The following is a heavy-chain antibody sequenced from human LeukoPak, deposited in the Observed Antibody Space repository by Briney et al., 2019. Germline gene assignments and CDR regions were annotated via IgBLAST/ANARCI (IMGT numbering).Heavy chain of an antibody. J-gene: IGHJ4*02. D-gene: IGHD3-10*01. V-gene: IGHV4-59*01. Sequence: SETLSLTCTVSGGSISLYYWSWIRQPPGKGLEWIGYFYDTRSPKYNPSLETRVTISVDMSRNQASPNLTSVTAADTAVYYCARGRGSLTYWGQGTLATVSS. CDR2: FYDTRSP. CDR3: ARGRGSLTY. CDR1: GGSISLYY.